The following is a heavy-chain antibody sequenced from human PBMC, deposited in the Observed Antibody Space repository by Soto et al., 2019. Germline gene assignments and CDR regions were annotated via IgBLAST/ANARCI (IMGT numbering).Heavy chain of an antibody. Sequence: QVQLVQSGAEVKKPGSSVKVSCKASGGTFSSYAISWVRQAPGQGLEWMGGIIPIFGTADYAQKFQGRVTITADESTSTAYMELSSLRSEDTAVYYCASGVEKGSSWYNWFDPWGQGTLVTVSS. V-gene: IGHV1-69*01. CDR3: ASGVEKGSSWYNWFDP. CDR1: GGTFSSYA. CDR2: IIPIFGTA. D-gene: IGHD6-13*01. J-gene: IGHJ5*02.